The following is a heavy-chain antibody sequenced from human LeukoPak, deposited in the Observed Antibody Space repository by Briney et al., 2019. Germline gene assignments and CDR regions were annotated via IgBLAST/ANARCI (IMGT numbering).Heavy chain of an antibody. Sequence: GGSLRLSCAASGFTFSSYAMHWVRQAPGKGLEWVAVISYDGSNKYYADSVKGRFTISRDNSKNTLYLQMNSLRAEDTAVYYCAKTYSSGWYFDYWGQGTLVTVSS. D-gene: IGHD6-19*01. CDR3: AKTYSSGWYFDY. J-gene: IGHJ4*02. CDR2: ISYDGSNK. V-gene: IGHV3-30*04. CDR1: GFTFSSYA.